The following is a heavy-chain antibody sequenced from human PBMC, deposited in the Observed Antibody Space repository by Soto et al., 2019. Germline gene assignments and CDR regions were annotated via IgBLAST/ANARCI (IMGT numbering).Heavy chain of an antibody. D-gene: IGHD6-6*01. CDR3: ARGDSSSGSDDY. CDR2: IWYDGSNK. CDR1: GYTFSSYG. Sequence: QVQLVESGGGVVQPGRSLRLSCAASGYTFSSYGMHWVRQAPGKGLEWVAVIWYDGSNKYYADSVKGRFTISRDNSKNTLYLQMNSLRAEDTAVYYCARGDSSSGSDDYWGQGTLVTVSS. J-gene: IGHJ4*02. V-gene: IGHV3-33*01.